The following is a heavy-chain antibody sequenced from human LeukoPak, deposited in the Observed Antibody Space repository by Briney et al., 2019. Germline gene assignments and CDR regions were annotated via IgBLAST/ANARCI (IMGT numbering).Heavy chain of an antibody. CDR1: GFTFSTYA. D-gene: IGHD3-10*02. J-gene: IGHJ6*04. CDR2: ISGSGAKT. CDR3: AELGITMIGGV. V-gene: IGHV3-23*01. Sequence: GGSLRLSCAASGFTFSTYAMNWVRQAPGKGLEWVSAISGSGAKTYYADFVKGRFTISRDNSKNTLYLQMNSLRAEDTAVYYCAELGITMIGGVWGKGTTVTISS.